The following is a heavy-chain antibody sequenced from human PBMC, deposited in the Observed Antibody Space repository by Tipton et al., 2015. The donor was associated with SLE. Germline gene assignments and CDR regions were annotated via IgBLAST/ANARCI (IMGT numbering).Heavy chain of an antibody. V-gene: IGHV3-23*03. D-gene: IGHD3/OR15-3a*01. CDR2: IYSGGSST. CDR3: AKTALRDGLVNYYYYYGMDV. CDR1: GFTFSSYA. J-gene: IGHJ6*02. Sequence: SLRLSCAASGFTFSSYAMSWVRQAPGKGLEWVSVIYSGGSSTYYADSVKGRFTISRDNSKNTLYLQMNSLRAEDTAVYYCAKTALRDGLVNYYYYYGMDVWGQGTTVTVSS.